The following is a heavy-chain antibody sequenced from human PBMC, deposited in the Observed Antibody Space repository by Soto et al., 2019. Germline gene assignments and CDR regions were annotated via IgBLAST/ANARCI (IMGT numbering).Heavy chain of an antibody. CDR2: ISGTGGST. Sequence: EVQLLESGGGLVQPGGSLRLSCAASGFTFSSYAMSWVRQAPGKGLEWVSAISGTGGSTYYPDSVKGRFTISRDNSKNTLYRQMNSLRAEDTAVYYCHRGEEWPLYYFHYWGQGALVTVSS. V-gene: IGHV3-23*01. CDR1: GFTFSSYA. J-gene: IGHJ4*02. CDR3: HRGEEWPLYYFHY. D-gene: IGHD3-3*01.